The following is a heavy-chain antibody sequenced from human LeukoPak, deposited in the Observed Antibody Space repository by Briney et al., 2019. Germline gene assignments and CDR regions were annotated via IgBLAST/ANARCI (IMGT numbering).Heavy chain of an antibody. Sequence: PGGSLRLSCAASGFTFSVYAMSWVRQAPGKGLEWVSAISGSGASTYYADSVKGRFTISRDNSKNTLYLQMNSLGAEDTAVYYCARYCTSTSCYGQNSYYAMDVRGQGTTVTVSS. J-gene: IGHJ6*02. D-gene: IGHD2-2*01. CDR3: ARYCTSTSCYGQNSYYAMDV. CDR1: GFTFSVYA. CDR2: ISGSGAST. V-gene: IGHV3-23*01.